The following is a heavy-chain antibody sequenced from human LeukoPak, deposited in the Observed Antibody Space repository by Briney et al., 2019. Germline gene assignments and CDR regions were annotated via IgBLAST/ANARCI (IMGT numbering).Heavy chain of an antibody. Sequence: PSETLSLTCGVNGGSFSGYYWNWIRQTPGKGLEWIGEINHSGSTNYNPSLKRRVTISVDTSQKQFSLRLTSVTAADTAVYYCARGVIAAGGNDFDYWGQGTLVTVSS. D-gene: IGHD6-13*01. CDR3: ARGVIAAGGNDFDY. CDR2: INHSGST. CDR1: GGSFSGYY. V-gene: IGHV4-34*01. J-gene: IGHJ4*02.